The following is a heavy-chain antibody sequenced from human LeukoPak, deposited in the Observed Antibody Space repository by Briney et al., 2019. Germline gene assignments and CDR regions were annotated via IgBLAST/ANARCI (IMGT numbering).Heavy chain of an antibody. D-gene: IGHD3-10*02. CDR3: ARGPRFGELLYYYYYYMDV. J-gene: IGHJ6*03. Sequence: GASVKVSCKASGYTFTSYDINWVRQATGQGLEWMGWMNPNSGNTGYAQKFQGRVTITRNTSISTAYMELSSLRSEDTAVYYCARGPRFGELLYYYYYYMDVWGKGTTVTVSS. V-gene: IGHV1-8*03. CDR1: GYTFTSYD. CDR2: MNPNSGNT.